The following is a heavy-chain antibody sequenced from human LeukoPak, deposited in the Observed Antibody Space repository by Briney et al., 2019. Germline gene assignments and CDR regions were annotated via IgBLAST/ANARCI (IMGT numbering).Heavy chain of an antibody. J-gene: IGHJ4*02. CDR1: GLTFSSYS. Sequence: KPGGSLRLSCAASGLTFSSYSMNWVRQAPGKGLEWVSSISSSSSYIYYADSVKGRFTISRDNAKNSLYLQMNSLRAEDTAVYYCERENVGAAESYYFDYWGQGTLVTVSS. D-gene: IGHD1-26*01. V-gene: IGHV3-21*01. CDR2: ISSSSSYI. CDR3: ERENVGAAESYYFDY.